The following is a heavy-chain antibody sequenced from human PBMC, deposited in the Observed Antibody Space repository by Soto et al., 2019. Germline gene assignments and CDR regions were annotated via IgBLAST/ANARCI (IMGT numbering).Heavy chain of an antibody. Sequence: SETLSLTCTVSGGSISSSSYYWGWIRQPPGKGLEWIGSIYYSGSTYYNPSLKSRVTISVDTSKNQFSLKLSSVTAADTAVYYCARVGGYGDYVVDYWGQGTLVTVSS. D-gene: IGHD4-17*01. CDR2: IYYSGST. CDR1: GGSISSSSYY. CDR3: ARVGGYGDYVVDY. J-gene: IGHJ4*02. V-gene: IGHV4-39*01.